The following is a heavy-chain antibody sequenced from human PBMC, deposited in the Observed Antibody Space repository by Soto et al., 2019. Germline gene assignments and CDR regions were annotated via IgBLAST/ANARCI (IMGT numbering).Heavy chain of an antibody. CDR2: IIPILGIA. Sequence: GASVKVSCKASGGTFSSYTISWVRQAPGQGLEWMGRIIPILGIANYAQKFQGRVTITADKSTSTAYMELSSLRSEDTAVYYCARPTKRENTDAFDIWGQGTMVTVSS. CDR1: GGTFSSYT. V-gene: IGHV1-69*02. D-gene: IGHD1-26*01. CDR3: ARPTKRENTDAFDI. J-gene: IGHJ3*02.